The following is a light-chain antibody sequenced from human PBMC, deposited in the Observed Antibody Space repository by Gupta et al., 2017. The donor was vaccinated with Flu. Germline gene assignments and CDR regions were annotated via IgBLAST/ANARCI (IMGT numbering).Light chain of an antibody. CDR3: QQDDTYSGT. V-gene: IGKV1-5*03. Sequence: PSTLSASVGDRVSITCRASQSIRNWLAWYQQKPGKAPNLLIYMASTLESGVTSRFSGSGSGTEFTLTISSLQPDDFATYYCQQDDTYSGTFGQGTRLEIK. J-gene: IGKJ2*01. CDR2: MAS. CDR1: QSIRNW.